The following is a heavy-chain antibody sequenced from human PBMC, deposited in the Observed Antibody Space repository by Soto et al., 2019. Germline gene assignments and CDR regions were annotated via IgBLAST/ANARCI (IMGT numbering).Heavy chain of an antibody. D-gene: IGHD1-7*01. V-gene: IGHV1-69*05. Sequence: SVKVSCKASGATFSSYAISWVRQAPGQGLEWMGWINPIFGTAKYSQKFQGRVTITRDTSASTAYMELSSLRSEDTAVYYCASSGQKQLELPFYWGQGTLVTVSS. CDR1: GATFSSYA. CDR3: ASSGQKQLELPFY. J-gene: IGHJ4*02. CDR2: INPIFGTA.